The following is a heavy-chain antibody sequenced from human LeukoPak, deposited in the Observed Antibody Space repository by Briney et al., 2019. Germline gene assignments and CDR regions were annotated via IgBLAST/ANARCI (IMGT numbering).Heavy chain of an antibody. D-gene: IGHD5-24*01. CDR2: INHSGST. CDR3: AGYNRVLRH. V-gene: IGHV4-34*01. CDR1: GGSFSGYY. J-gene: IGHJ4*02. Sequence: SETLSLTCAVYGGSFSGYYWSWIRQPPGKGLEWIGEINHSGSTNYNPSLKSRVTISVDTSKNQFSLKLSPVTAADTAVYYCAGYNRVLRHWGQGTLVTVSS.